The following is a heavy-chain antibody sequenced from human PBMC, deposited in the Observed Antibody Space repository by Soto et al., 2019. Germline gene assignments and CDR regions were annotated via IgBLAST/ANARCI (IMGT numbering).Heavy chain of an antibody. D-gene: IGHD6-19*01. Sequence: ASVKVSCKASGYTFTSYYMHWVRQAPGQGLEWVGIINPSGGSTSYAQKFQGRVTMTRDTSTSTVYMELSSLRSEDTAVYYCARDRRVVGQWRTTHWFDPWGQGTLVTVSS. CDR3: ARDRRVVGQWRTTHWFDP. J-gene: IGHJ5*02. V-gene: IGHV1-46*01. CDR2: INPSGGST. CDR1: GYTFTSYY.